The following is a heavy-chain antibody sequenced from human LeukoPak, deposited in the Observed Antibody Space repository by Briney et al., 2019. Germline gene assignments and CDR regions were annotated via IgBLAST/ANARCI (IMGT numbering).Heavy chain of an antibody. CDR3: ARFSGSSNFDY. V-gene: IGHV1-2*02. D-gene: IGHD1-26*01. CDR1: GYTFTGYY. J-gene: IGHJ4*02. CDR2: IYPNNGGT. Sequence: ASVKVSCKASGYTFTGYYMHWMRQAPGQELEWMGWIYPNNGGTNYAQNFQGRVTMTRDTSMSTAYMELSSLRSDDTAVYYCARFSGSSNFDYWGQGTLVTVSS.